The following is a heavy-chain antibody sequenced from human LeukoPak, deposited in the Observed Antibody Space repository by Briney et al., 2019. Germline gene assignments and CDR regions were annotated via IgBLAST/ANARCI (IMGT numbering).Heavy chain of an antibody. CDR1: GGSFSGYY. CDR3: ARASWLRFRGDYFDY. V-gene: IGHV4-34*01. Sequence: SETLSLTCAVYGGSFSGYYWSWIRQPPGKGLEWIGEINHSGSTNYNPSLKSRVTISVDTCKNQFSLKLSSVTAADTAVYYCARASWLRFRGDYFDYWGEGT. J-gene: IGHJ4*02. D-gene: IGHD5-12*01. CDR2: INHSGST.